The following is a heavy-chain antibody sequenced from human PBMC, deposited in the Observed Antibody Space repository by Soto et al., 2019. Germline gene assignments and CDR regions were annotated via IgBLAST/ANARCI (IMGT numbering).Heavy chain of an antibody. Sequence: EVQLVQSGAEVKKPGESLKISCKGSGYSFASYYIAWVRQMPGKGLEWMGIIYPGDSDTTYSPSFQGQVTMSADKSTTTAYLQWSSLKASDTAMYYCARRSSSPVFDGTGRSGWYSFDSWGQGTLISVSS. CDR3: ARRSSSPVFDGTGRSGWYSFDS. CDR1: GYSFASYY. D-gene: IGHD6-19*01. J-gene: IGHJ4*02. V-gene: IGHV5-51*03. CDR2: IYPGDSDT.